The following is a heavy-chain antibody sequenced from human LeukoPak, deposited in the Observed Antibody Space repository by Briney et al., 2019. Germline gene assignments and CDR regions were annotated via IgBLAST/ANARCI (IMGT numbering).Heavy chain of an antibody. V-gene: IGHV4-38-2*01. CDR1: GYSISSGYY. CDR3: ARHAVGYYYDRSGYYSAFDI. D-gene: IGHD3-22*01. Sequence: SETLSLTCAVSGYSISSGYYWGWIRQPPGKGLEWIGNLYHSGSTYYNPSLKSRVTISVDTSKNLFSLKLSSVTAADTAVYYCARHAVGYYYDRSGYYSAFDIWGQGTMVTVSS. CDR2: LYHSGST. J-gene: IGHJ3*02.